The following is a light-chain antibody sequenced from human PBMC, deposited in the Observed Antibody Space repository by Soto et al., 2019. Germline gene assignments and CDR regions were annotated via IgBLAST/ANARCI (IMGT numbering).Light chain of an antibody. V-gene: IGLV2-14*01. CDR1: SSDVGGYNY. J-gene: IGLJ2*01. Sequence: QSALTQPASVSGSPGQSITISCTGTSSDVGGYNYVSWYQQYPGKVPKVIIYEVSNRPSGVSNRFSGSKSGNTASLTISGLQAEDEADYYCMSYTNTNTLVVFGGGTKLTVL. CDR3: MSYTNTNTLVV. CDR2: EVS.